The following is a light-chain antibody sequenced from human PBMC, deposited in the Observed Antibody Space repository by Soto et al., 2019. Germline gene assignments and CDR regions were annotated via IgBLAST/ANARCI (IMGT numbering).Light chain of an antibody. CDR3: QQRTTWPLT. CDR1: QSISTY. CDR2: DAS. Sequence: EIVVTQSPATLSLSPGERATLSCRASQSISTYVAWYQQKPGQAPRLLIYDASNRATGIPARFTGSGSGTDFTLTISSLEPEDFEVYYCQQRTTWPLTFGGGTKGEIQ. V-gene: IGKV3-11*01. J-gene: IGKJ4*01.